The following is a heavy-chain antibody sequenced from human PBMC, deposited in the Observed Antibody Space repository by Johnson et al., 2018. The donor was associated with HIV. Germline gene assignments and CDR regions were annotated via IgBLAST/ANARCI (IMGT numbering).Heavy chain of an antibody. J-gene: IGHJ3*02. Sequence: EVQVVESGGGLVQPGGSLRLSCAASGFTVSSNYMSWVRQAPGKGLEWVSVIYSGGSTYYADSVKGRFTISRDNSKNTLYLQMNSLSAEDTAVYYCARAGIVGDQRDGFDIWGQGTMVTVSS. CDR2: IYSGGST. D-gene: IGHD1-26*01. CDR1: GFTVSSNY. V-gene: IGHV3-66*02. CDR3: ARAGIVGDQRDGFDI.